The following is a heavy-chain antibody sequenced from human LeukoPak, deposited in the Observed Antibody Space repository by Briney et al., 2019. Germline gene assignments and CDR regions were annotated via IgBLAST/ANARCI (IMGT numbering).Heavy chain of an antibody. CDR1: GDSINSRTGW. J-gene: IGHJ4*02. CDR3: ANLDWRAVAGLGY. Sequence: SETLSLTCTVSGDSINSRTGWWSWVRQPPGTGLEWIGEIFETGSTYYNPSLKSRVTMSVDKSKNQFSLRLTFVTAADTAIYYCANLDWRAVAGLGYWGQGNLVTVSS. D-gene: IGHD6-19*01. CDR2: IFETGST. V-gene: IGHV4-4*02.